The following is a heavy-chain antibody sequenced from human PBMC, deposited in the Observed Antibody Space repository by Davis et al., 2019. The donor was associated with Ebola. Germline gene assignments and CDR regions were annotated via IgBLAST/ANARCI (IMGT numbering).Heavy chain of an antibody. CDR1: ASSFVHPH. CDR2: MSYHGSNK. D-gene: IGHD1-1*01. V-gene: IGHV3-30*19. CDR3: VRRQKTTGNHHLDL. Sequence: PGSSLRSSVAALASSFVHPHIHWFPQSPGRVLDWLVVMSYHGSNKYYAAPVQGRFTISRDNSRNKLYLQMNTLRAEDTAVYYCVRRQKTTGNHHLDLWGTGTTVTVSA. J-gene: IGHJ6*04.